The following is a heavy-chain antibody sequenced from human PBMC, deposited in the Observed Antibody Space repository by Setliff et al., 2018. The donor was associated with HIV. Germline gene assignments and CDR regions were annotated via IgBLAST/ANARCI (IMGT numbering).Heavy chain of an antibody. J-gene: IGHJ6*02. CDR3: ARHNVITYGGLLYDYFYYGMDV. Sequence: SETLSLTCTISGGFISNHYWNWIRQPPGEGLEWIGSTHYSGSSYYSPSLKSRVTISLDTSKNQFSLKLSSMTAADTAVYYCARHNVITYGGLLYDYFYYGMDVWGQGTPVTVSS. CDR2: THYSGSS. V-gene: IGHV4-59*11. CDR1: GGFISNHY. D-gene: IGHD3-16*01.